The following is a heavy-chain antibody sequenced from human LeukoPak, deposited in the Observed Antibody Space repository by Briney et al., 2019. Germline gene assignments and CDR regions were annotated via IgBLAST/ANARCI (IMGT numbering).Heavy chain of an antibody. CDR3: AKGQRLYCSSGSCFDWFDP. J-gene: IGHJ5*02. V-gene: IGHV6-1*01. CDR1: GDSVSSNSAA. CDR2: TSYRSKWST. D-gene: IGHD2-15*01. Sequence: SQTLSLTCAISGDSVSSNSAAWNWIRQSPSRDLEWLGSTSYRSKWSTDYAVSVKSRITINPNTSKNQFSLQLKSVTPEDTAVYFCAKGQRLYCSSGSCFDWFDPWGQGTLVTVS.